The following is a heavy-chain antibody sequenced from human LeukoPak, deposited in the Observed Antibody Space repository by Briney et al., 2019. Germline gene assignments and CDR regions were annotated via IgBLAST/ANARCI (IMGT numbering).Heavy chain of an antibody. V-gene: IGHV3-74*01. CDR3: ARGGSSSLLFNWFDP. J-gene: IGHJ5*02. CDR1: GFTFSSYW. Sequence: GSLRLSCAASGFTFSSYWMHWVRQAPGKGLVWVSRINSDGSSTSYADSVKGRFTISRDNAKNTLYLQMNSLRAEDTAVYYCARGGSSSLLFNWFDPWGQGTLVTVSS. D-gene: IGHD6-6*01. CDR2: INSDGSST.